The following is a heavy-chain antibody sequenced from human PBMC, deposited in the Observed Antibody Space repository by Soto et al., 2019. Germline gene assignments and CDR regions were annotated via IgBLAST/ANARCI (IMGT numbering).Heavy chain of an antibody. J-gene: IGHJ4*02. Sequence: VGSLRLSCAASGFTFSSYGMHWVRQAPGKGLEWVAVISYDGSNKYYADSVKGRFTISRDNSKNTLYLQMNSLRAEDTAVYYCAKDSGDGYFDYWGQGTLVTVSS. V-gene: IGHV3-30*18. CDR2: ISYDGSNK. CDR3: AKDSGDGYFDY. CDR1: GFTFSSYG.